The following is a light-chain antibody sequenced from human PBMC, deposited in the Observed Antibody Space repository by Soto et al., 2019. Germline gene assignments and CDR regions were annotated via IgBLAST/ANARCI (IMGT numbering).Light chain of an antibody. Sequence: EVVLTQSPGTLSLSPGQRATLSCRASQSVSSSYLSWYQQKPGQAPRLLISGASSRATGIPDRFSGSGSGTDFTLSISRLEPEDSAVYYCQQYNNWPLTFGGGTKVEIK. CDR1: QSVSSSY. CDR2: GAS. J-gene: IGKJ4*01. CDR3: QQYNNWPLT. V-gene: IGKV3-20*01.